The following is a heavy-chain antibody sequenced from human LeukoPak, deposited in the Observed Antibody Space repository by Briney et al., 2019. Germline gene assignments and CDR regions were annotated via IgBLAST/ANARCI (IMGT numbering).Heavy chain of an antibody. CDR1: GFTFSSYG. Sequence: GGSLRLSCAASGFTFSSYGMHWVRQAPGKGLEWVAFIRYDGSNKYYADSVRGRFTISRDDSRNSLYLQMNTLKTEDTAVYYCAVATVSTYYYYGMDVWGQGTTVTVSS. J-gene: IGHJ6*02. CDR3: AVATVSTYYYYGMDV. V-gene: IGHV3-30*02. CDR2: IRYDGSNK. D-gene: IGHD4-17*01.